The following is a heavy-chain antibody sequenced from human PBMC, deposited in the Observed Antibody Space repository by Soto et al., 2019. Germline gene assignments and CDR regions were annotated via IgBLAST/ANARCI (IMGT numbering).Heavy chain of an antibody. CDR1: GFTFSYYA. CDR3: VTDPGQNIGHYEMFDD. D-gene: IGHD3-22*01. V-gene: IGHV3-30-3*01. CDR2: ISYDGSNN. J-gene: IGHJ4*02. Sequence: QVQLVESGGGVVQPGRSLRLSCAASGFTFSYYAMHWVRQAPGKGLEWVAVISYDGSNNHYADSVKGRFTISRDNSKNTLYLQMTSLRVEGTAVYFCVTDPGQNIGHYEMFDDWGQGSLVAVS.